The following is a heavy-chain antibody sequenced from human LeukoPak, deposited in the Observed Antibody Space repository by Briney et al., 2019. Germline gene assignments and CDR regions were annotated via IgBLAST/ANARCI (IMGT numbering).Heavy chain of an antibody. CDR3: ARANWAAGGYFDY. J-gene: IGHJ4*02. CDR2: IYTSGST. D-gene: IGHD3-16*01. V-gene: IGHV4-61*02. CDR1: GGSISSSNYY. Sequence: SETLSLTCTVSGGSISSSNYYWSWIRQPAGKGLEWIGRIYTSGSTNYNPSLKSRVTMSVDMSTNQFSLKLSSVTAADTAVYYCARANWAAGGYFDYWGQGTLVTVSS.